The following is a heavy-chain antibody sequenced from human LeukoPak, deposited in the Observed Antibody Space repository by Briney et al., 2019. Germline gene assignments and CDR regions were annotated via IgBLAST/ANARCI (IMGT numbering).Heavy chain of an antibody. Sequence: SETLSLTCTVSGGSISNTNYYWAWIRQPPGKGLEWIGSICHSATTYYNPSLESRASMSVDTSKNQFSLKLSSVTAADTAAYYCARLCYQQCYFDYWGQGTLVTVSS. J-gene: IGHJ4*02. CDR2: ICHSATT. CDR3: ARLCYQQCYFDY. V-gene: IGHV4-39*01. D-gene: IGHD2-2*01. CDR1: GGSISNTNYY.